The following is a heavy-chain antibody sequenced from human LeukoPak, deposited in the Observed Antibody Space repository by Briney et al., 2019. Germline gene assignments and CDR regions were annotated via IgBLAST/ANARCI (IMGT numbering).Heavy chain of an antibody. CDR1: GFTFSTYN. Sequence: PGGSLRLSCAASGFTFSTYNINWVRQAPGKGLEWVSSISPSSSYIYYADSVKGQFTTSRDNARNSLYLQMNSLRAEDTAVYYCARHGPWDYGGNSGEWFDPWGQGTLVTVSS. D-gene: IGHD4-23*01. V-gene: IGHV3-21*01. CDR3: ARHGPWDYGGNSGEWFDP. CDR2: ISPSSSYI. J-gene: IGHJ5*02.